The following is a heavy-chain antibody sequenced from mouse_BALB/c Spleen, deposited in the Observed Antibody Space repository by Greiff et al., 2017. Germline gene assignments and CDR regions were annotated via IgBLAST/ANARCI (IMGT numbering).Heavy chain of an antibody. CDR3: AGHLRDYFDY. CDR1: GFTFSSYG. Sequence: EVKLMESGGDLVKPGGSLKLSCAASGFTFSSYGMSWVRQTPDKRLEWVATISSGGSYTYYPDSVKGRFTISRDNAKNTLYLQMSSLKSEDTAMYYCAGHLRDYFDYWGQGTTLTVSS. V-gene: IGHV5-6*01. J-gene: IGHJ2*01. CDR2: ISSGGSYT.